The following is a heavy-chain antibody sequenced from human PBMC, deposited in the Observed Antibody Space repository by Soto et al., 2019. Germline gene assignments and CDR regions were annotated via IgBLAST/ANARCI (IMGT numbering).Heavy chain of an antibody. CDR2: IIPIFGTA. D-gene: IGHD2-2*01. J-gene: IGHJ6*02. CDR1: GGTFSSYA. V-gene: IGHV1-69*05. CDR3: ARHVPAAGYYHGMDV. Sequence: QVQLVQSGAEVKKPGSSVKVSCKASGGTFSSYAISWVRQAPGQGLEWMGGIIPIFGTANYAPKFQGRVTIPPEESRSTAYMELSRLRSEDTAVYYCARHVPAAGYYHGMDVWGQGTTVTVSS.